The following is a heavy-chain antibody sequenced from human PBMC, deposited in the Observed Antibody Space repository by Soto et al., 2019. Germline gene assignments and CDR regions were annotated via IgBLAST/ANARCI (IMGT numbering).Heavy chain of an antibody. CDR2: INNVWSII. V-gene: IGHV3-74*01. J-gene: IGHJ4*01. Sequence: EVQLVESGGGLIHPGGSLRPSCAVSGISISNSWMHCIREIPGKGLVWVSHINNVWSIIYYADSVRGRFTIYRDNAGNTLYIQLNSLGVEDTSTYYCATTEGRGLNYWGHRTSVTVSS. CDR3: ATTEGRGLNY. CDR1: GISISNSW.